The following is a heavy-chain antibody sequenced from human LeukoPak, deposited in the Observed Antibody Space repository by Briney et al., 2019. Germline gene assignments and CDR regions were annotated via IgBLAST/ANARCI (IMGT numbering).Heavy chain of an antibody. CDR3: ARGVKYYYDSSGYYFNFDY. J-gene: IGHJ4*02. Sequence: PSETLSLTCAVYGGSFSGYYWSWIRQPPGKGLEWIGEINHSGSTNYNPSLKSRVTISVDTSKNQFSLKLSSVTAADTAVYCCARGVKYYYDSSGYYFNFDYWGQGTLVTVSS. CDR1: GGSFSGYY. V-gene: IGHV4-34*01. CDR2: INHSGST. D-gene: IGHD3-22*01.